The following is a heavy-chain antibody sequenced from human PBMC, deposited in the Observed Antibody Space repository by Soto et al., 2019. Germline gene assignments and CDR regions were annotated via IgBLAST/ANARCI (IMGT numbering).Heavy chain of an antibody. CDR3: ARDGTFYDSSAYYYVY. J-gene: IGHJ4*02. CDR2: STPIFGTP. V-gene: IGHV1-69*01. Sequence: VSCKASVGTFTTYTITWVRHAPVQELEWMGGSTPIFGTPNYAQKFQGRVTITADESTSTAYMELSSMRSEDTAMYYCARDGTFYDSSAYYYVYWGQGTLVTVSS. CDR1: VGTFTTYT. D-gene: IGHD3-22*01.